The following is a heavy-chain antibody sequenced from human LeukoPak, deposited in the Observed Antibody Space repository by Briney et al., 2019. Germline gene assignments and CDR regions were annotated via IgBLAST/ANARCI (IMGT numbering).Heavy chain of an antibody. V-gene: IGHV3-23*01. CDR1: GFTFGNYV. CDR2: ISGGGGST. D-gene: IGHD1-1*01. J-gene: IGHJ4*02. CDR3: AKDPLQGVRRTIDY. Sequence: GGSLRLSCAASGFTFGNYVMSWVRQAPGKGLEWVSAISGGGGSTYYADSVKGRFTISRDNSKNTLYLQMNSLRGEDTAVYYRAKDPLQGVRRTIDYWGQGTLVAVSS.